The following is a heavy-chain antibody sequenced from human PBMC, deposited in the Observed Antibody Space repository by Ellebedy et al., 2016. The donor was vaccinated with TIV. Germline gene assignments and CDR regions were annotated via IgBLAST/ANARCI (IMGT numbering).Heavy chain of an antibody. CDR1: GGSFSGYY. Sequence: GSLRLSXAVYGGSFSGYYWSWIRQPPGKGLEWIGEINHSGSTNYNPSLKSRVTISVDTSKNQFSLKLSSVTAADTAVYYCARGFSGYSSSWYYYYYRDVWGKGTTVTVSS. CDR3: ARGFSGYSSSWYYYYYRDV. D-gene: IGHD6-13*01. V-gene: IGHV4-34*01. CDR2: INHSGST. J-gene: IGHJ6*03.